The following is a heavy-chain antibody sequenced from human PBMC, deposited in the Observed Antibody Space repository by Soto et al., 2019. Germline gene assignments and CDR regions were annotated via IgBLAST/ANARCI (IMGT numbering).Heavy chain of an antibody. V-gene: IGHV4-39*01. CDR1: GVSISNSSYY. CDR2: IYYSGIT. CDR3: ARHGSN. J-gene: IGHJ4*02. Sequence: SETLSLTCSVSGVSISNSSYYWGWIRRPPGNGLELIGTIYYSGITYYNPSLKSRVTISVDTSKNQFSLKLTSVTAADTAVYYCARHGSNWGQGTLVTVSS.